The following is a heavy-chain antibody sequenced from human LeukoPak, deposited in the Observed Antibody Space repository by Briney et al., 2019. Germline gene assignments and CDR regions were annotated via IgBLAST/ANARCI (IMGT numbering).Heavy chain of an antibody. D-gene: IGHD6-19*01. CDR1: GGSFSGYS. J-gene: IGHJ2*01. V-gene: IGHV4-34*01. Sequence: PSETLSLNCVVYGGSFSGYSWSWIRQPPGKGLEWIGEINQRRNTNYNPSLKSRVTISIDTSKNQFSLKLHSVTAADAAVYFCARHGWHAWYFDLWGRGTLVTVSS. CDR3: ARHGWHAWYFDL. CDR2: INQRRNT.